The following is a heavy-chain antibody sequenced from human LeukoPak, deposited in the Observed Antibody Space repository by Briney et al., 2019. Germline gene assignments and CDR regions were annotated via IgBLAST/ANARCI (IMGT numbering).Heavy chain of an antibody. D-gene: IGHD6-19*01. J-gene: IGHJ4*02. CDR1: GGFINDYY. V-gene: IGHV4-59*01. Sequence: TSETLSLTCSVSGGFINDYYWSWIRQPPGKGLEWIGYIHYSGATNYNPSLKSRVIMSVDTSRNQFSLNLYSVTAADTAMYYCARHSSGWHLDFWGQGTLVTVSS. CDR3: ARHSSGWHLDF. CDR2: IHYSGAT.